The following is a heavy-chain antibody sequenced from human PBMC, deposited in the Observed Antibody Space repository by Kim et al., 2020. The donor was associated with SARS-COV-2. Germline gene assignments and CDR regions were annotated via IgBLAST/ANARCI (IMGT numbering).Heavy chain of an antibody. Sequence: GGSLRLSCAASGFTFDDYAMHWVRQAPGKGLEWVSGISWNSGSIGYADSVKGRFTISRDNAKNSLYLQMNSLRAEDTALYYCAKDLGSHSSSWYHYYYYYYGMDVWGQGTTVTVSS. J-gene: IGHJ6*02. D-gene: IGHD6-13*01. CDR3: AKDLGSHSSSWYHYYYYYYGMDV. CDR2: ISWNSGSI. CDR1: GFTFDDYA. V-gene: IGHV3-9*01.